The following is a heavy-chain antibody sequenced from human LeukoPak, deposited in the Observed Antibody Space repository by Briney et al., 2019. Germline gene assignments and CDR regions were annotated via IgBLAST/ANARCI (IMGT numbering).Heavy chain of an antibody. D-gene: IGHD6-13*01. Sequence: GSLRLSCAASGFTFSSYEMNWVRQPPGKGLEWIGEIYHSGSTNYNPSLKSRVTISVDKSKNQFSLKLSSVTAADTAVYYCARDQELVRSDAFDIWGQGTMVTVSS. CDR1: GFTFSSYEM. CDR2: IYHSGST. CDR3: ARDQELVRSDAFDI. V-gene: IGHV4-4*02. J-gene: IGHJ3*02.